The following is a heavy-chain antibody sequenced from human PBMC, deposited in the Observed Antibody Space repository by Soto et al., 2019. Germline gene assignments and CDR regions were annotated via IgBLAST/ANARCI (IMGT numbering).Heavy chain of an antibody. CDR3: ERDWGKYYYGMDV. CDR1: GYTFTSYA. V-gene: IGHV1-3*01. Sequence: QVQLVQSGAEVKKPGASVKVSCKASGYTFTSYAMHWVRQAPGQRLEWMGWINADNGNTKYSQKFQGRVTITRDTSASTDHMEVSRLRSEDTDVYYCERDWGKYYYGMDVWGQGTTVTVSS. D-gene: IGHD7-27*01. CDR2: INADNGNT. J-gene: IGHJ6*02.